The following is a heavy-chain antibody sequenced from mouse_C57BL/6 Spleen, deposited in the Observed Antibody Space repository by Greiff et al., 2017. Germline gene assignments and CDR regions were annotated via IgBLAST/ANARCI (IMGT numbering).Heavy chain of an antibody. D-gene: IGHD3-3*01. CDR2: IRSKSNNYAT. CDR3: VRRGDGTRDAMDY. CDR1: GFSFNTYA. J-gene: IGHJ4*01. V-gene: IGHV10-1*01. Sequence: EVNLVESGGGLVQPKGSLKLSCAASGFSFNTYAMNWVRQAPGKGLEWVARIRSKSNNYATYYADSVKDRFTISRDDSESMLYLQMNNLKTEDTAMYYCVRRGDGTRDAMDYWGQGTSVTVSS.